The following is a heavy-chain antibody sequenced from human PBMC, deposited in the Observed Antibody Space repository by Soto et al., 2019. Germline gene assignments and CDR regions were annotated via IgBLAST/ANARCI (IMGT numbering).Heavy chain of an antibody. D-gene: IGHD4-4*01. V-gene: IGHV3-13*01. CDR1: GFTFSSYD. Sequence: LRLSCAASGFTFSSYDMHWVRQATGKGLQWVSAIGTAGDTYYPGSVKGRFTISRENAKNSLYLQMNSLRAGDTAVYYCARAIVNYYYMDVWGKGTTVTVSS. CDR2: IGTAGDT. J-gene: IGHJ6*03. CDR3: ARAIVNYYYMDV.